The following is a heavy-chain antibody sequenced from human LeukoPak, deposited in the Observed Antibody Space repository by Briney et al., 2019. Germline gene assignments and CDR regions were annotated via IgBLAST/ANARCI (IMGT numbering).Heavy chain of an antibody. CDR1: GFTCSSYA. V-gene: IGHV3-30-3*01. J-gene: IGHJ4*02. CDR2: ISYDGSNK. Sequence: PGGSLGLSCAASGFTCSSYAMHWVRQAPGKGLEWVAVISYDGSNKYYADSVKGRFTISRDNSKNTLYLQMNSLRAEDTAVYYCASPGVYAITASALDYWGQGTLVTVSS. D-gene: IGHD5/OR15-5a*01. CDR3: ASPGVYAITASALDY.